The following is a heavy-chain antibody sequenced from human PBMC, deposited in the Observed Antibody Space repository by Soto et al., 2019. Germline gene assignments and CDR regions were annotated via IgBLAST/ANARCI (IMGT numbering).Heavy chain of an antibody. D-gene: IGHD6-13*01. Sequence: GGSLRLSCAASGFTFRSYTLSGVRQAPGKGLDWVAAIGVKGGSKYYADSVKGRFTISRDNSKNTLYLQMNSLRAEDTALYYCWRGIAAAGTGDAFDIWGQGTRVTVSS. V-gene: IGHV3-23*01. CDR2: IGVKGGSK. CDR1: GFTFRSYT. CDR3: WRGIAAAGTGDAFDI. J-gene: IGHJ3*02.